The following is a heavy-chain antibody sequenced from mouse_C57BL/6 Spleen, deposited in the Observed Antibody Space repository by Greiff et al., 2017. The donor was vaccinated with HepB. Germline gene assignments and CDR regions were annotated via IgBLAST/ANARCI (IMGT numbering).Heavy chain of an antibody. CDR1: GYTFTDYN. D-gene: IGHD2-1*01. J-gene: IGHJ2*01. CDR2: INPNNGGT. V-gene: IGHV1-18*01. Sequence: EVQLQESGPELVKPGASVKIPCKASGYTFTDYNMDWVKQSHGKSLEWIGDINPNNGGTIYNQKFKGKATLTVDKSSSTAYMELRSLTSEDTAVYYCARNYGNRYYFDYWGQGTTLTVSS. CDR3: ARNYGNRYYFDY.